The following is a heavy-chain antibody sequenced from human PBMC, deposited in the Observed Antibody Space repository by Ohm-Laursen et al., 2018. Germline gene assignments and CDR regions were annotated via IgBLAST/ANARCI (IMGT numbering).Heavy chain of an antibody. V-gene: IGHV3-30*03. D-gene: IGHD3-10*01. J-gene: IGHJ6*02. CDR3: ARPLSEVRGGTKQRFGYYGMDV. CDR2: IYYDGLNK. Sequence: SLRLSCAAFGFTFSRYGMHWARQAPGKGLEWVAIIYYDGLNKYYADSVKGRFTISRDNSNNTLYLQMNSLRAEDTAVYYCARPLSEVRGGTKQRFGYYGMDVWGQGTTVTVSS. CDR1: GFTFSRYG.